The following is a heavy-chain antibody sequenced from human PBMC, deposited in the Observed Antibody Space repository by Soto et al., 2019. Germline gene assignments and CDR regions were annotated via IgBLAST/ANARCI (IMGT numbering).Heavy chain of an antibody. CDR3: ARVRVTTDPPHWFDP. V-gene: IGHV1-18*01. CDR2: ISAYNGNT. D-gene: IGHD3-10*01. Sequence: ASVKVSCESSGYTFTSYGISWVRQAPGQGLECMGWISAYNGNTNYAQKLQGRVTMTTDTSTSTAYMELRSLRSDDTAVYYCARVRVTTDPPHWFDPWGQGTLVTVSS. CDR1: GYTFTSYG. J-gene: IGHJ5*02.